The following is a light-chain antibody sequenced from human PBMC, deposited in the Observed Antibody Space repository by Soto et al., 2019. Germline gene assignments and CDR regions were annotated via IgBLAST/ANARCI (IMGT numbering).Light chain of an antibody. Sequence: EIVLTQSPATLSLSPGERATLSCRASQSVSTYLAWYQQKPGQAPRLLIYDASKRATGIPVRFSGSGSGTDFTLTSTILEPEDFGVYYCQQRSNWPPTWTFGQGTKVDIK. J-gene: IGKJ1*01. CDR3: QQRSNWPPTWT. CDR2: DAS. V-gene: IGKV3-11*01. CDR1: QSVSTY.